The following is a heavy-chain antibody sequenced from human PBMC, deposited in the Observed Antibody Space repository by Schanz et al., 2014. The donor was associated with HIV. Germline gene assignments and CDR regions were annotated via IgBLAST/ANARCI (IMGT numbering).Heavy chain of an antibody. Sequence: VQLVESGGGVVQPGKSLRLSCAASGFSFSSYGMHWVRQAPGKGLEWVAVIWYDGSNKYYADSVKGRFTISRDNSKNTLYLQMNSLRAEDTAVYYCAKDLVTMAHYYYYYGMDVWGQGTTVTVSS. V-gene: IGHV3-30*18. CDR2: IWYDGSNK. J-gene: IGHJ6*02. CDR3: AKDLVTMAHYYYYYGMDV. D-gene: IGHD3-10*01. CDR1: GFSFSSYG.